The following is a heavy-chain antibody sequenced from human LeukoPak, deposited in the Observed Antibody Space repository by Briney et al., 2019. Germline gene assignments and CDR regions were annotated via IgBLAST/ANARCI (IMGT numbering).Heavy chain of an antibody. CDR3: ARSHPSAYDSSGYYYVHRRLYFDY. Sequence: SETLSLTCAVYGGSFSGYYWSWIRQPPGKGLEWIGEINHSGSTNYNPSLKSRVTISVDTSKNQFSLKLSSVTAADTAVYYCARSHPSAYDSSGYYYVHRRLYFDYWGQGTLVTVSS. CDR2: INHSGST. J-gene: IGHJ4*02. CDR1: GGSFSGYY. V-gene: IGHV4-34*01. D-gene: IGHD3-22*01.